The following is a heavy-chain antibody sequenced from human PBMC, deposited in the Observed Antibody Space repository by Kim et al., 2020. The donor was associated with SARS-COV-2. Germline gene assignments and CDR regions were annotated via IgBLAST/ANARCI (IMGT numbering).Heavy chain of an antibody. D-gene: IGHD3-22*01. CDR2: INPILGIA. CDR3: ARNTCYYDSSGYYFDY. V-gene: IGHV1-69*02. Sequence: SVKVSCKASGGTFSSYTISWVRQAPGQGLEWMGRINPILGIANYAQKFQGRVTITADKSTSTAYMELSSLRSEDTAVYYCARNTCYYDSSGYYFDYWGQGTLVTVSS. J-gene: IGHJ4*02. CDR1: GGTFSSYT.